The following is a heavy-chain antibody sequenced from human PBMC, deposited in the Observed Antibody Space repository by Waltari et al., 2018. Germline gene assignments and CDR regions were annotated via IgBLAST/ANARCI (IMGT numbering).Heavy chain of an antibody. Sequence: QVQLVQSGAEVKKPGPSVKVSCRASGYTFTTYAIHCVRQSPGQSLEWMGRINEGNGNTIYSQKFQGRITITRDTSSGTAYMELTSLRSEDTAVYYCARDLPYYDFLSGVGGGYFDPWGQGTLVTVSS. D-gene: IGHD3-3*01. CDR1: GYTFTTYA. V-gene: IGHV1-3*01. CDR2: INEGNGNT. J-gene: IGHJ5*02. CDR3: ARDLPYYDFLSGVGGGYFDP.